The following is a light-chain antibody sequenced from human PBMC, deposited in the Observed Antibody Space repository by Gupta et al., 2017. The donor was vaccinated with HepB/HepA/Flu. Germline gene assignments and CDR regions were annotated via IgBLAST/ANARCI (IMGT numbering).Light chain of an antibody. CDR3: QHYNNWPPYA. Sequence: EIMMTQSPAPLSVSPGETVILSCRASQSVSRKVAWYQQKLGQAPRLLIYDASTRATDIPARFSGSGSGTEFTLTISSLQSEDFAIYYCQHYNNWPPYAFGQGTKLEIK. CDR2: DAS. V-gene: IGKV3-15*01. J-gene: IGKJ2*01. CDR1: QSVSRK.